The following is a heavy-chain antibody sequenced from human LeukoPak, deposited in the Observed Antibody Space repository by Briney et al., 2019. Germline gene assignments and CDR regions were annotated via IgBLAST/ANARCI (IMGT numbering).Heavy chain of an antibody. J-gene: IGHJ6*03. V-gene: IGHV4-39*01. CDR2: IYYSGST. D-gene: IGHD3-3*01. CDR3: ARHVWSGARTNYYYYYMDV. Sequence: SETLSLTCTVSGGSISSSSYYWGWIRQPPGKGLEWIGSIYYSGSTYYNPSLKSRVTISVDTSKNQFSLKLSSVTAADTAVYYCARHVWSGARTNYYYYYMDVWGKGTTVTVSS. CDR1: GGSISSSSYY.